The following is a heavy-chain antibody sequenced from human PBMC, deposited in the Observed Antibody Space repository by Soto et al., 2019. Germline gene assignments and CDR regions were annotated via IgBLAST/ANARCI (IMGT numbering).Heavy chain of an antibody. CDR3: ARVGGDDFGDSGGIDY. Sequence: QVQLQESGPGLVKPSETLSLTCTVSGGSIRDYFWTWIRQPPGKGLEWIGYIYYSWRTNYNPSLKGRDSISVDTSKNHFSLQLRSVTAADTAVYYWARVGGDDFGDSGGIDYWGQGTLVTVSS. D-gene: IGHD4-17*01. J-gene: IGHJ4*02. V-gene: IGHV4-59*01. CDR2: IYYSWRT. CDR1: GGSIRDYF.